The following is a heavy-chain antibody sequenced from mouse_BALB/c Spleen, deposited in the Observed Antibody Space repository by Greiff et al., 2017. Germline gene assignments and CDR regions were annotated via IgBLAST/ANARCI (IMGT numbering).Heavy chain of an antibody. Sequence: QVQLKESGPELVKPGASVKMSCKASGYTFTDYVISWVKQRTGQGLEWIGEIYPGSGSTYYNEKFKGKATLTADKSSNTAYMQLSSLTSEDSAVYFCARGLRRYYAMDYWGQGTSVTVSS. J-gene: IGHJ4*01. CDR3: ARGLRRYYAMDY. V-gene: IGHV1-77*01. CDR1: GYTFTDYV. CDR2: IYPGSGST. D-gene: IGHD3-1*01.